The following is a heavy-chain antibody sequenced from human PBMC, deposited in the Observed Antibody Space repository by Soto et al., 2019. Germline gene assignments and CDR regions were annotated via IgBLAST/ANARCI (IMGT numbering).Heavy chain of an antibody. CDR2: IIPIFGTA. CDR1: GGTFSSYA. CDR3: ARDRGPSSGYYPYWFDP. V-gene: IGHV1-69*12. J-gene: IGHJ5*02. Sequence: QVQLVQSGAEVKKPGSSVKVSCKASGGTFSSYAISWVRQAPGQGLEWMGEIIPIFGTANYAQKFQGRVTITADESTSTAYMELSSLRSEXTXVYYCARDRGPSSGYYPYWFDPWGQGTLVTVSS. D-gene: IGHD3-22*01.